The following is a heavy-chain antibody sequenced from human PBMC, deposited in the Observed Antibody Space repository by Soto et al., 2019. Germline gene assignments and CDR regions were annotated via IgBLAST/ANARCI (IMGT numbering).Heavy chain of an antibody. V-gene: IGHV3-7*01. J-gene: IGHJ3*02. CDR3: ARVTTVTSDAFDI. CDR1: GFTFSSYW. Sequence: EVQLVESGGGLVRPGGSLRLSCAASGFTFSSYWMSWVRQAPGKGLEWVANIKQDGSEKYYVDSVKGRFTISRDNAKNSLYLQMNSLRAEDTAVYYCARVTTVTSDAFDIWGQGTMVTVSS. CDR2: IKQDGSEK. D-gene: IGHD4-17*01.